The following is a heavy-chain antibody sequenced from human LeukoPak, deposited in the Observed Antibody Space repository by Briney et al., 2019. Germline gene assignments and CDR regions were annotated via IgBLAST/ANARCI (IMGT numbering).Heavy chain of an antibody. D-gene: IGHD1-26*01. CDR3: ASDGAYAMAV. V-gene: IGHV3-74*01. Sequence: AGGSLRLSCAASGSAFSRSWIHWVRQAPGKGLVWVSHINNDASRTTYADSVRGRFTISRDNAKNTVSLQMNSLRAEDTAVYYCASDGAYAMAVWGQGNTVTVSS. CDR1: GSAFSRSW. CDR2: INNDASRT. J-gene: IGHJ6*02.